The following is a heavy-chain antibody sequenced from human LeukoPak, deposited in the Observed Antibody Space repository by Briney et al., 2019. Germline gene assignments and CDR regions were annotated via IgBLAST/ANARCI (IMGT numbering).Heavy chain of an antibody. J-gene: IGHJ4*02. CDR2: IYSGGST. V-gene: IGHV3-53*01. D-gene: IGHD6-19*01. CDR3: AREPSSGWYLGYFDY. Sequence: GGSLRLSCAASGFTVSSNYMSWVRQAPGKGLEWVSVIYSGGSTYYADSVKGRFTISRDNSKNTLYLQMNSLRAEDTAVYYCAREPSSGWYLGYFDYWGQGTLVTVSS. CDR1: GFTVSSNY.